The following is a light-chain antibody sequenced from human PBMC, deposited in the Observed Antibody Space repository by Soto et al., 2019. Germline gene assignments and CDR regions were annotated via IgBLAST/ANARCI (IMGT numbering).Light chain of an antibody. CDR3: QQSYSTPYT. CDR2: TAS. V-gene: IGKV1-39*01. CDR1: QSISTW. J-gene: IGKJ5*01. Sequence: DIQMTQSPSTLSASVGDGVTITCRASQSISTWLAWYQQKPGKAPKLLIYTASRLQSGAPSRFSGSGSGTDFTLTISSLQAEDYATYYCQQSYSTPYTFGQGTRLEIK.